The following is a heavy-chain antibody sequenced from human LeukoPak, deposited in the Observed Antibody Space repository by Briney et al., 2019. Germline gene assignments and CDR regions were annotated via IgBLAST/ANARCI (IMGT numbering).Heavy chain of an antibody. D-gene: IGHD3-22*01. V-gene: IGHV4-4*07. J-gene: IGHJ3*02. CDR3: AKSSGYGLVDI. Sequence: PSETLSLTCTVSGGSISSYYWSWIRQPAGKGLEWIGRIYTSGSTNYNPSLKSRVTMSVDTSKNQFSLKLTSVAAADTAVYYCAKSSGYGLVDIWGQGTMVTVSS. CDR1: GGSISSYY. CDR2: IYTSGST.